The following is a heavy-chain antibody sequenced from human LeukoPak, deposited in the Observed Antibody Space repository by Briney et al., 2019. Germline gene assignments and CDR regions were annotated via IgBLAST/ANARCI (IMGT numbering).Heavy chain of an antibody. V-gene: IGHV1-46*01. CDR3: ARVPPNYYYYYGMDV. J-gene: IGHJ6*02. Sequence: ASVKASCKASGYTFTSYYMHWVRQAPGQGLEWMGIINPSGGSTSYAQKFQGRVTMTRDTSTSTVYMELSSLRSEDTAVYYCARVPPNYYYYYGMDVWGQGTTVTVSS. CDR1: GYTFTSYY. CDR2: INPSGGST.